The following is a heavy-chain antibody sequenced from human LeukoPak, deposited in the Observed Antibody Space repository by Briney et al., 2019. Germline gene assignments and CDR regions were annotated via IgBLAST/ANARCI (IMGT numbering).Heavy chain of an antibody. Sequence: SETLSLTCTVSGYSISSGYYWGWIRQPPGKGLEWIGSIYYSGSTYYNPSLKSRVTISVDTSKNQFSLKLSSVTAADTAVYYCAGHGDYYFDYWGQGTLVTVSS. D-gene: IGHD4-17*01. CDR2: IYYSGST. V-gene: IGHV4-38-2*02. J-gene: IGHJ4*02. CDR1: GYSISSGYY. CDR3: AGHGDYYFDY.